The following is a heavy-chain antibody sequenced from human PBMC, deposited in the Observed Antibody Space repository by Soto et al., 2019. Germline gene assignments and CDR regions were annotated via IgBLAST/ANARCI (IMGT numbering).Heavy chain of an antibody. D-gene: IGHD3-10*01. J-gene: IGHJ5*02. Sequence: SETLSLTCTVSGGSISSSSYYWGWIRQPPGKGLEWIGSIYYSGSTYYNPSLKSRVTISVDTSKNQFSLKLSSVTAADTAVYYCARPRGYYSGPGGVGGWFDTWGQGTLVTVSS. CDR1: GGSISSSSYY. V-gene: IGHV4-39*01. CDR2: IYYSGST. CDR3: ARPRGYYSGPGGVGGWFDT.